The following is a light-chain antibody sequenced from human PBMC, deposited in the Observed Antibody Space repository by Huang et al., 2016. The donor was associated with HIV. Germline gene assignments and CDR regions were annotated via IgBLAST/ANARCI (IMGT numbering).Light chain of an antibody. CDR2: TAS. CDR3: QQSYSTPRT. CDR1: QTISSS. J-gene: IGKJ1*01. V-gene: IGKV1-39*01. Sequence: DIQMTQSPSSLSASVGDRVTITCRASQTISSSLNWYQHKPGKAPNLLISTASRSLSGVPTRFSGSGSGTDFTLTISSLQPEDSATYYCQQSYSTPRTFGQGTRVEIK.